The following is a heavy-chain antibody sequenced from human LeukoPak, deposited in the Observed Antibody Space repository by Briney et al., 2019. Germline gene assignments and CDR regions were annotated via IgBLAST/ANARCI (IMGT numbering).Heavy chain of an antibody. CDR3: ARDGDGDYVFSYYFDY. J-gene: IGHJ4*02. CDR1: GFTFSHYG. Sequence: GGSLRLSCVTSGFTFSHYGMHWVRQLPGKGLEWVAAISFDAEGDHHVDSVKGRFTISRDNSKNTLYLQMNSLRVEDTAVYYCARDGDGDYVFSYYFDYWGQGTLVTVSS. D-gene: IGHD4-17*01. CDR2: ISFDAEGD. V-gene: IGHV3-30*03.